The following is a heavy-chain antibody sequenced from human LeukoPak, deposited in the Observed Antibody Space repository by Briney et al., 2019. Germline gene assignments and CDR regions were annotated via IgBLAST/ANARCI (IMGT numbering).Heavy chain of an antibody. Sequence: PSQTLSLTCAISGDIVSSNSVTWNWIRQSPSRGFECLGRTYYRYTWYNDYAVSVRGRITVNPDPSKHQFSLHLNSVTPEDTAVYYCARRLTQYDCFDPWGQGILVTVSS. J-gene: IGHJ5*02. D-gene: IGHD2-2*01. CDR1: GDIVSSNSVT. CDR3: ARRLTQYDCFDP. V-gene: IGHV6-1*01. CDR2: TYYRYTWYN.